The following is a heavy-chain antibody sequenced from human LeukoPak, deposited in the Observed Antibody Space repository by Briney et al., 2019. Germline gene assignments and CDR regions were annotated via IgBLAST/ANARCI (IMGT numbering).Heavy chain of an antibody. CDR3: AKDRDSSSMFDY. V-gene: IGHV3-23*01. CDR2: ISGSGVST. CDR1: GFTFSSYG. Sequence: PGGSLRLSCAASGFTFSSYGMSWVRQAPGKGLEWVSAISGSGVSTYYADSVKGRFTISRDNSKNTLYLQMNSLRAEDTAVYYCAKDRDSSSMFDYWGQGTLVTVSS. J-gene: IGHJ4*02. D-gene: IGHD6-13*01.